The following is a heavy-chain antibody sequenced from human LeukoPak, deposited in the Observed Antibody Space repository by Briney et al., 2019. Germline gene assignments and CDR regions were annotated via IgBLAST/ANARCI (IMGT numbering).Heavy chain of an antibody. CDR3: ARDLYFHH. V-gene: IGHV1-2*02. CDR2: INPNSGGT. Sequence: ASVKVSCQSSGYTFTDYLVHWVRHAPGQGLEWMGSINPNSGGTKHAQNFQGRVTMTRDTSISTAYMELSRLGSDDTAVYYCARDLYFHHWGQGTLVTVSS. CDR1: GYTFTDYL. J-gene: IGHJ1*01.